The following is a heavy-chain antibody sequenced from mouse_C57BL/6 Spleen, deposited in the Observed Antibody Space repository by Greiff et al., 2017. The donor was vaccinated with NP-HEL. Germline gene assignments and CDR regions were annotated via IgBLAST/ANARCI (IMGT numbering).Heavy chain of an antibody. V-gene: IGHV1-26*01. J-gene: IGHJ3*01. Sequence: EVQLQQSGPELVKPGASVKISCKASGYTFTDYYMNWVKQSHGKSLEWIGDINPNNGGTSYNQKFKGKATLTVDTPSSTAYMELRSLTSDDSAVYYFARSRYYGSSSLFAYWGQGTLVTVSA. CDR3: ARSRYYGSSSLFAY. CDR1: GYTFTDYY. D-gene: IGHD1-1*01. CDR2: INPNNGGT.